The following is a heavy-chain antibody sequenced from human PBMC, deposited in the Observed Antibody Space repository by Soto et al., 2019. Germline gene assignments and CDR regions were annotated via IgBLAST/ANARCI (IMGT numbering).Heavy chain of an antibody. V-gene: IGHV1-2*02. CDR3: AANSYDSRGYYYVDY. CDR1: GYTFTDYV. D-gene: IGHD3-22*01. CDR2: SNPNSVDT. J-gene: IGHJ4*02. Sequence: QVQLVQSGAEVKKPGASVKVSCKASGYTFTDYVLHWVRHAPGHGSEWVGWSNPNSVDTLYAQKFQGSVTLTRDTSITTAYMDLSRLTSDDTALYYCAANSYDSRGYYYVDYWGQGTLVTVSS.